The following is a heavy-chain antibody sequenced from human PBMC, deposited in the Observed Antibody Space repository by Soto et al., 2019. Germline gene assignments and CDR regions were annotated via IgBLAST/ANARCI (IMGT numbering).Heavy chain of an antibody. V-gene: IGHV6-1*01. D-gene: IGHD5-12*01. CDR3: AREDIVATIKGGSVAGLVDY. CDR2: TYYRSKWYN. J-gene: IGHJ4*02. Sequence: PSQTLSLTCAISGDSVSSNSAAWNWIRQSPSRGLEWLGRTYYRSKWYNDYAVSVKSRITINPDTSKNQFSLRLNSVTPEDTAVYYCAREDIVATIKGGSVAGLVDYWGQGTLVTVSS. CDR1: GDSVSSNSAA.